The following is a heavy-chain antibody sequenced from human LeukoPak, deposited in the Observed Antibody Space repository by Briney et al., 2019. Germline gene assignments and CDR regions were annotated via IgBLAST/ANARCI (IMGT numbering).Heavy chain of an antibody. CDR2: IYHSAHT. J-gene: IGHJ4*02. Sequence: SETLSLTCTVSGFSISTGLYWGWIRQSPGKGLEWIGHIYHSAHTYYNPSLKSRVTISVDTSKNQSSLNLTSVTAADTAVYYCARLSYYYVNNCYCYFDYWGQGTLATVSS. CDR1: GFSISTGLY. D-gene: IGHD3-22*01. CDR3: ARLSYYYVNNCYCYFDY. V-gene: IGHV4-38-2*02.